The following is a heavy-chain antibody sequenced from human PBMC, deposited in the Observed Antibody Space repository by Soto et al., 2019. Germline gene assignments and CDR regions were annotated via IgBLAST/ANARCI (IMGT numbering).Heavy chain of an antibody. Sequence: QVQLVQSGAEVKKPGSSVKVSYKASGGTFSSYTISWVRQAPGQGLEWMGRIIPILGIANYAQKFQGRVTITADKSTSTAYMELSSLRSEDTAVYYCARLTPEMAAFDYWGQGTLVTVSS. CDR2: IIPILGIA. V-gene: IGHV1-69*02. D-gene: IGHD6-19*01. CDR1: GGTFSSYT. CDR3: ARLTPEMAAFDY. J-gene: IGHJ4*02.